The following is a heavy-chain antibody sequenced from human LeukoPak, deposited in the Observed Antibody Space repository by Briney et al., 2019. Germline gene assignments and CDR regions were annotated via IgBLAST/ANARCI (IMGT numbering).Heavy chain of an antibody. J-gene: IGHJ5*02. V-gene: IGHV4-59*01. CDR2: IYYSGST. D-gene: IGHD4-23*01. CDR3: AREIKTKKDPDYGGWFDP. Sequence: SETLSLTCTVSGGSISSYYWSWIRQPPGKGLEWIGYIYYSGSTNYNPSLKSRVTISVDTSKNQFSLKLSSVTAADTAVYYCAREIKTKKDPDYGGWFDPWGQGTLVTVSS. CDR1: GGSISSYY.